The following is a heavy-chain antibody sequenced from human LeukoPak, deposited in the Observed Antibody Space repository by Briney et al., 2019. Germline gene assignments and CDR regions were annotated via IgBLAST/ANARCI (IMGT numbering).Heavy chain of an antibody. CDR3: ARDPIRPYYYDSSGYGAVDL. Sequence: SETLSLTCTVSGGSISSGSYYWSWILQPAGKGLEWIGRIYTSWSTNYNPSLNSRVTISVDTSKNQFSLKLSSVTAADTAVYYCARDPIRPYYYDSSGYGAVDLWGHGTMVTVSS. CDR1: GGSISSGSYY. V-gene: IGHV4-61*02. CDR2: IYTSWST. D-gene: IGHD3-22*01. J-gene: IGHJ3*01.